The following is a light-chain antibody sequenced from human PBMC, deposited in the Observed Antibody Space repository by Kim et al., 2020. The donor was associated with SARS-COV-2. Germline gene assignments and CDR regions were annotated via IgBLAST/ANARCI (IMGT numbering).Light chain of an antibody. CDR1: SSDVGGYNY. J-gene: IGLJ3*02. CDR2: DVS. CDR3: SSYTSSSTRV. Sequence: GQSITISCTGTSSDVGGYNYVSWYQQHQGKAAKLMIYDVSNRPSGVSNRFSGSKSGNAASLTISGLQAEDEADYYCSSYTSSSTRVFGGGTQLTVL. V-gene: IGLV2-14*03.